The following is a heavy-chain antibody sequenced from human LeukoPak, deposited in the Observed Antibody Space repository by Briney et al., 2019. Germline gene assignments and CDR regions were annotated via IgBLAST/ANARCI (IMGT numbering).Heavy chain of an antibody. CDR3: AKDRSVVRGVIAYWFDP. V-gene: IGHV3-9*01. Sequence: GGSLRLSCAASGFTFDDYAMHWVRQAPGKGLEWVSGISWNSGSIGYADSVKGRFTISRDNAKNSLYLQMNSLRAEDTALYYCAKDRSVVRGVIAYWFDPWGQGTLVTVSS. D-gene: IGHD3-10*01. CDR2: ISWNSGSI. J-gene: IGHJ5*02. CDR1: GFTFDDYA.